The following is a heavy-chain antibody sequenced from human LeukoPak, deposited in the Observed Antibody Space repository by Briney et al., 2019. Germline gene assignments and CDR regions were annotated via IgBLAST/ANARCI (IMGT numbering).Heavy chain of an antibody. J-gene: IGHJ5*02. CDR2: IYYSGST. CDR1: GGSISSSSYY. D-gene: IGHD2-15*01. V-gene: IGHV4-39*07. CDR3: AREATGVVVAP. Sequence: SETLSLTCTVSGGSISSSSYYWGWIRQPPGKGLEWIGSIYYSGSTYYNPSLMSRVTISVDTSKNQFSLKLSSVTAADTAVYYCAREATGVVVAPWGQGTLVTVSS.